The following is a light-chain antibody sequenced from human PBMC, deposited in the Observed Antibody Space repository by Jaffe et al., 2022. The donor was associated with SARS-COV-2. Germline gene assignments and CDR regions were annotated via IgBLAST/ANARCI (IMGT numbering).Light chain of an antibody. J-gene: IGKJ1*01. CDR2: TAS. V-gene: IGKV1-39*01. Sequence: DIQMTQSPSSLSASVGDRVTITCRASETVSNYLNWYQQKPGKAPKLLIYTASNLQSGVPSRFTGSGSGTDFTLTISSLQPDDFATYFCQQSYTAHWTFGQGTKVEIK. CDR1: ETVSNY. CDR3: QQSYTAHWT.